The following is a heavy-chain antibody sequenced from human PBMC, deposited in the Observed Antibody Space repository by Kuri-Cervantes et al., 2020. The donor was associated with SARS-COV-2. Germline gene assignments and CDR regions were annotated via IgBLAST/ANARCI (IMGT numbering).Heavy chain of an antibody. V-gene: IGHV3-7*01. CDR2: VKQDGSEK. Sequence: GESLKISCAAFGFNFCSYWKSWVRQAPGKGLEWVPNVKQDGSEKYYLVSVKCRFTISRDNAKNSLYLQMNSLRAEDTAVYYCAREFFGVVNGYFDYWGQGTLVTVSS. D-gene: IGHD3-3*01. J-gene: IGHJ4*02. CDR1: GFNFCSYW. CDR3: AREFFGVVNGYFDY.